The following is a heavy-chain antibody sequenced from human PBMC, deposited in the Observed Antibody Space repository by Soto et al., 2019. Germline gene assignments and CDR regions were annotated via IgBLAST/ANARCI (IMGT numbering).Heavy chain of an antibody. J-gene: IGHJ4*02. V-gene: IGHV1-18*01. CDR2: ISAYNGNT. CDR3: ASNIDGSGSYHY. D-gene: IGHD3-10*01. Sequence: GATVEVSCKASGYTLSSYGISWVRQAPGQGLEWMGWISAYNGNTNYAQKLQGRVTMTTDTSTSTAYMELRSLRSDDTAVYYCASNIDGSGSYHYWGQGTLVTVSS. CDR1: GYTLSSYG.